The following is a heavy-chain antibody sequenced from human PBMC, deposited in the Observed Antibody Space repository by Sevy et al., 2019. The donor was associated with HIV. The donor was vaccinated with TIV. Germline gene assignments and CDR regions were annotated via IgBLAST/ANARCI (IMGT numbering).Heavy chain of an antibody. D-gene: IGHD2-2*02. CDR2: IGTAGDT. CDR3: ARGSGRYCSSTSCYTLDYYYYGMDV. Sequence: GSLRLSCAASGFTFSSYDMHWVRQATGKGLEWVSAIGTAGDTYYPGSVKGRFTISRENAKNSLYLQMNSLTAGDTAVYYCARGSGRYCSSTSCYTLDYYYYGMDVWGQGTTVTVSS. CDR1: GFTFSSYD. J-gene: IGHJ6*02. V-gene: IGHV3-13*01.